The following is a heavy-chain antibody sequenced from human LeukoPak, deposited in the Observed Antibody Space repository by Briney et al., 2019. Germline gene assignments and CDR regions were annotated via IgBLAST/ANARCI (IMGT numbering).Heavy chain of an antibody. V-gene: IGHV3-23*01. CDR1: GFTFSSYA. D-gene: IGHD6-13*01. Sequence: PGGSLRLSCAASGFTFSSYAMSWGRQAPGKGLEWVSGISGNSVSTYYADSVKGRFTISRDNSKNTLFLQMSSLRAEDTAVYYCARAYSSSWYDFWGQGTLVTVSS. CDR3: ARAYSSSWYDF. CDR2: ISGNSVST. J-gene: IGHJ5*01.